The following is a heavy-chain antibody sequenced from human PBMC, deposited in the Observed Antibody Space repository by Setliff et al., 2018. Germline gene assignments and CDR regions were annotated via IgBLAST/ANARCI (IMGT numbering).Heavy chain of an antibody. Sequence: GGSLRPSCGPSGFTFDVSGMSWVRQAPGKGLEWVSSINWSGGSRANADSVKGRFTISRDNAKSSMYLEMNSLRAEDTAFYYCARAVVSYGDLYYFDCWGQGTLVTVS. CDR2: INWSGGSR. CDR1: GFTFDVSG. J-gene: IGHJ4*02. CDR3: ARAVVSYGDLYYFDC. D-gene: IGHD4-17*01. V-gene: IGHV3-20*04.